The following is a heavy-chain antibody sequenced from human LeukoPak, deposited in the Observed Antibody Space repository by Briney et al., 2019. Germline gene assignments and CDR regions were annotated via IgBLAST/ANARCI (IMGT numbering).Heavy chain of an antibody. V-gene: IGHV1-8*03. J-gene: IGHJ4*02. Sequence: ASVKVSCKAPGYTFTSYDINWVRQATGQGLEWMGWMNPNSGNTGYAQKFQGRVTITRNTSISTAYMELSSLRSEDTAVYYCARIGLSGYLYYFDYWGQGTLVTVSS. CDR3: ARIGLSGYLYYFDY. CDR1: GYTFTSYD. D-gene: IGHD3-3*01. CDR2: MNPNSGNT.